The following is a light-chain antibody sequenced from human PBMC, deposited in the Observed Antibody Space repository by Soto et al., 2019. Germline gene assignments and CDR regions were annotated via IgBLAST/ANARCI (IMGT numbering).Light chain of an antibody. CDR3: QQYIYWPYT. J-gene: IGKJ2*01. CDR1: QSVRSN. CDR2: GAS. Sequence: DIVMTQSPATLSLSPGEGASLSFTASQSVRSNLGWYQQEPGQAPSLLIYGASTRATGIPDRFSGSGSGTEFTLTISSLQSEDFAVYYCQQYIYWPYTFGQGTKVDIK. V-gene: IGKV3-15*01.